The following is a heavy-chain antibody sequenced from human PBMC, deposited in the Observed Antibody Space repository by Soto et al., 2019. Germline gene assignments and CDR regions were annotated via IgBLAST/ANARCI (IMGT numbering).Heavy chain of an antibody. Sequence: GGSLRLSCAASGFTFSSYAMHWVRQAPGKGLEWVAVISYDGSNKYYADSVKGRFTISRDNSKNTLYLQMNSLRAEDTAVYYCARTQIRLGELSLFDYWGQGTLVTVSS. CDR2: ISYDGSNK. V-gene: IGHV3-30-3*01. D-gene: IGHD3-16*02. CDR3: ARTQIRLGELSLFDY. CDR1: GFTFSSYA. J-gene: IGHJ4*02.